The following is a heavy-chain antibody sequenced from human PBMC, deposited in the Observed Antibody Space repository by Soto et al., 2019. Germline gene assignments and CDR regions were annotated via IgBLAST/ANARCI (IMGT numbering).Heavy chain of an antibody. J-gene: IGHJ4*02. D-gene: IGHD2-8*01. V-gene: IGHV4-28*01. CDR3: ARREIQGTIVY. Sequence: QVQLQESGPGLVKPSDTLSLTCAVSGYSISSSNWWRWIRQPPGKGLEWIGYIDYSGTTYYNPSRESRVTMSVDTSTNQFSPELNSVTAVDPAVYYCARREIQGTIVYWGQEPLVTVSS. CDR1: GYSISSSNW. CDR2: IDYSGTT.